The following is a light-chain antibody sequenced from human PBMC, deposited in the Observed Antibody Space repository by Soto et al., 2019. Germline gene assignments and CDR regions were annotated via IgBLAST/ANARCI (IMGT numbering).Light chain of an antibody. CDR1: QGISRN. Sequence: AIRMTQSPSSFYASTGDRVTITCPASQGISRNLAWYQLKPGNVARLLIYTASYLESGVPSRFSGSVSGTDFNLTISALQSDDVADYYCQQYVIYPLTCGGGTKVQSK. J-gene: IGKJ4*01. V-gene: IGKV1-8*01. CDR2: TAS. CDR3: QQYVIYPLT.